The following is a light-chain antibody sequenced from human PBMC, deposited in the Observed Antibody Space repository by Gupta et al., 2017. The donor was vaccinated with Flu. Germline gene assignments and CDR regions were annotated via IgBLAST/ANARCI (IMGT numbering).Light chain of an antibody. CDR3: QQPSNWPPAT. CDR2: DAS. V-gene: IGKV3-11*01. CDR1: QSVSSY. Sequence: EIVLTQSPATLSLSPGERATLSCRASQSVSSYLAWYQQKPGQAPRLLIYDASNRATGIPARFSGSGSGTDFTLTISSREPEDFAVYYCQQPSNWPPATFGQGTKVEI. J-gene: IGKJ1*01.